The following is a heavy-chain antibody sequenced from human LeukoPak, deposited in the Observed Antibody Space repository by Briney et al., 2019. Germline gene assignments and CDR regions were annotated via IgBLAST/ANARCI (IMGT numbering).Heavy chain of an antibody. D-gene: IGHD3-22*01. CDR3: VRDWGYDSSGYWQKYFDT. CDR1: GFSFSTYN. Sequence: PGGSLRLSCAASGFSFSTYNMNWVRQAPGKGLEWVSSISSSSSYIYYADSVKGRFTISRDNAKNSLYLQMNSLRAEDTAVYYCVRDWGYDSSGYWQKYFDTWGQGILVTVSS. V-gene: IGHV3-21*01. J-gene: IGHJ4*02. CDR2: ISSSSSYI.